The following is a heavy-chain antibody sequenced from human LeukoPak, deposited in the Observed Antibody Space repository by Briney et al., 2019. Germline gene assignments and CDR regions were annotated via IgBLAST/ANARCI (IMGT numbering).Heavy chain of an antibody. D-gene: IGHD1-1*01. CDR2: ISSSSSTI. Sequence: GGSLRLSCAASGFTFSSYAMHWVRQAPGKGLEWVSYISSSSSTIYYADSVKGRFTISRDNARNSLYLQMNSLRAEDTAVYYCARNWNDVFDYWGQGTLVTVSS. CDR3: ARNWNDVFDY. CDR1: GFTFSSYA. V-gene: IGHV3-48*01. J-gene: IGHJ4*02.